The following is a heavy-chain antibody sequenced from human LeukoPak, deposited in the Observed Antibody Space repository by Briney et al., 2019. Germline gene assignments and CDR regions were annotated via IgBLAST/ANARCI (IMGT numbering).Heavy chain of an antibody. Sequence: KPSETLSLTCIVSGDSISNYYWSWIRQPAGKGLEWIGRIYTSGSTNYNPSLKSRVTMSVDTSKSQFSLKLSSVTAADTAVYYCAREAAAGTFYFDYWGQGTLVTVSS. V-gene: IGHV4-4*07. CDR3: AREAAAGTFYFDY. D-gene: IGHD6-13*01. J-gene: IGHJ4*02. CDR1: GDSISNYY. CDR2: IYTSGST.